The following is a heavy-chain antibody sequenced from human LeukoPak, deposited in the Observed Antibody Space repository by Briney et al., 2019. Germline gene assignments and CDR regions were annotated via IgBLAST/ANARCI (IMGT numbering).Heavy chain of an antibody. CDR1: GGSVSSGSYY. CDR2: IYYSGNT. J-gene: IGHJ4*02. Sequence: SETLSLTCTVSGGSVSSGSYYWSWIRQPPGKGLEWIGYIYYSGNTNYNPSLKSRVTISVDTSKNQFSLKLSSVTAADTAVYYCAREGLATMIRGVIPYWGQGTLVTVPS. CDR3: AREGLATMIRGVIPY. D-gene: IGHD3-10*01. V-gene: IGHV4-61*01.